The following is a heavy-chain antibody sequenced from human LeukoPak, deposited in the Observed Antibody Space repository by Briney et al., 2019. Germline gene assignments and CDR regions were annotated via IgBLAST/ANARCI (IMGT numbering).Heavy chain of an antibody. CDR1: GFTFSNAW. J-gene: IGHJ4*02. D-gene: IGHD2-2*01. CDR2: IKSKTDGGTT. Sequence: KPGGPLRLSCAASGFTFSNAWMSWVRQAPGKGLEWVGRIKSKTDGGTTDYAAPVKGRFTISRDDSKNTLYLQMNSLKTEDTAVYYCTTDRAKGDIVVVPAATLHGIDYWGQGTLVTVSS. CDR3: TTDRAKGDIVVVPAATLHGIDY. V-gene: IGHV3-15*01.